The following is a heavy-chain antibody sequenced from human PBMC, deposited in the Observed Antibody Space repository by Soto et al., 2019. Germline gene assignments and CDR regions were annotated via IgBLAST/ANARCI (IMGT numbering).Heavy chain of an antibody. CDR1: GFSFRTSGVG. Sequence: SGPTLVNPTETLTLTCTFSGFSFRTSGVGVGWIRQPPGKALEWLALIYWDDDRRYSPSLKDRLTITKDTSKSQVVLTMTNVDTADTGTYYCEHRRGGYGVVNPLNYWGQGPPVTVYS. CDR3: EHRRGGYGVVNPLNY. CDR2: IYWDDDR. J-gene: IGHJ4*02. D-gene: IGHD3-3*01. V-gene: IGHV2-5*02.